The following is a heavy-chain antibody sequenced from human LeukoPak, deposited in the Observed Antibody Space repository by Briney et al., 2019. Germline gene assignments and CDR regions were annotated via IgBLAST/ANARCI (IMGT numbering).Heavy chain of an antibody. CDR2: IYTSGST. Sequence: PSETLSLTCTVSGGSISSSSYYWGWIRQPPGKGLEWIGRIYTSGSTNYNPSLKSRVTMSVDTSKNQFSLKLSSVTAADTAVYYCARDRPGEGFDYWGQGTLVTVSS. CDR1: GGSISSSSYY. J-gene: IGHJ4*02. V-gene: IGHV4-39*07. D-gene: IGHD3-10*01. CDR3: ARDRPGEGFDY.